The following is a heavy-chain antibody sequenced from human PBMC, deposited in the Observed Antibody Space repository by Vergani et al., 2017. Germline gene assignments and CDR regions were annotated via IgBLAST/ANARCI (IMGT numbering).Heavy chain of an antibody. CDR2: IKEDGSDK. Sequence: EVHLVESGGGLVQPGGSLRLSCAASGFTFSTYWMTWVRQAPGKGLEWVANIKEDGSDKYYVDSLKGRFTISRDNAKNSLYLQMDSLRTEDTAVYYCASSKTSRSGSYYRGAMDVWGQGTTVTVSS. V-gene: IGHV3-7*03. CDR1: GFTFSTYW. CDR3: ASSKTSRSGSYYRGAMDV. D-gene: IGHD3-10*01. J-gene: IGHJ6*02.